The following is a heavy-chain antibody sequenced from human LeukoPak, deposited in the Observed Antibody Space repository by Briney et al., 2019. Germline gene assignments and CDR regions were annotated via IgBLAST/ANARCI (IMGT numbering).Heavy chain of an antibody. Sequence: SVKVSCKASGFTFTSSAVQWVRQARGQRLEWIGWIVVGSGNANYAQKFQERVTITRDMSTSTAYMELSSLRSEDTAVYYCAANRIDYGDYGGAFDIWGQGTMVTVSS. CDR2: IVVGSGNA. V-gene: IGHV1-58*01. CDR1: GFTFTSSA. CDR3: AANRIDYGDYGGAFDI. D-gene: IGHD4-17*01. J-gene: IGHJ3*02.